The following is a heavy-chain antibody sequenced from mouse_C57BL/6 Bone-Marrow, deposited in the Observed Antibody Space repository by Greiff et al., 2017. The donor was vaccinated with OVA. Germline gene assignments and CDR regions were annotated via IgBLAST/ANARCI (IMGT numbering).Heavy chain of an antibody. J-gene: IGHJ1*03. V-gene: IGHV1-72*01. D-gene: IGHD1-1*01. CDR3: ARDYGSSGWYFDV. CDR2: IDPNSGGT. Sequence: VQRVESGAELVKPGASVKLSCKASGYTFTSYWMHWVKQRPGRGLEWIGRIDPNSGGTKYNEKFKSKATLTVDKPSSTAYMQLSSLTSEDSAVYYCARDYGSSGWYFDVWGTGTTVTVSS. CDR1: GYTFTSYW.